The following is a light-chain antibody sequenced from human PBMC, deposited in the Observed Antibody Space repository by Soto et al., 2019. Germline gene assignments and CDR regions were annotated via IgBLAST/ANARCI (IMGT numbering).Light chain of an antibody. CDR2: GAS. J-gene: IGKJ4*01. CDR3: QQYGSSPPIT. Sequence: EIVLTQSAVTLSLTPLERATLSCIASQSFSSSYLAWYQQKPGQAPRLLIYGASSRATGIPDRFSGSGSGTDFTLTISRLEPEDFAVYYCQQYGSSPPITFGGGTKVDIK. V-gene: IGKV3-20*01. CDR1: QSFSSSY.